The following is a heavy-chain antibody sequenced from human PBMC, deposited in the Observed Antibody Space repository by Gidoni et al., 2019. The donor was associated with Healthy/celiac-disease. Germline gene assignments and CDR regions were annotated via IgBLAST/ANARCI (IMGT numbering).Heavy chain of an antibody. D-gene: IGHD3-22*01. CDR3: ARGRLNYDSSGYYFDY. J-gene: IGHJ4*02. Sequence: QVQLQQWGAGLLKPSETLSLTCAVYGGSFRGYYWSWIRQPPGKGLEWIGEINHSGSTNYNPSLKGRVTISVDTSKNQFSLKLSSVTAADTAVYYCARGRLNYDSSGYYFDYWGQGTLVTVSS. CDR2: INHSGST. CDR1: GGSFRGYY. V-gene: IGHV4-34*01.